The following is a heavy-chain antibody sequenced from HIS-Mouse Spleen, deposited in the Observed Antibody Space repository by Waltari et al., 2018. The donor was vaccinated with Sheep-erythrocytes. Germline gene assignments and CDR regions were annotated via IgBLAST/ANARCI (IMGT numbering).Heavy chain of an antibody. D-gene: IGHD6-13*01. CDR2: ISYDGSNK. V-gene: IGHV3-30*18. CDR3: AKDQSSWYLDY. Sequence: QVQLVESGGGVVQPGRSLRLSCAASGFTFSSYGMHWVRQAPGKGLEWVAVISYDGSNKYYADSVKGRFTISRDNSKNTLYLQMNSLRAEDTAMYYCAKDQSSWYLDYWGQGTLVTVSS. J-gene: IGHJ4*02. CDR1: GFTFSSYG.